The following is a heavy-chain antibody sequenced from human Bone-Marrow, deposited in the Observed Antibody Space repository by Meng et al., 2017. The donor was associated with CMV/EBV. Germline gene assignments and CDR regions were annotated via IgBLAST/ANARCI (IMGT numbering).Heavy chain of an antibody. CDR3: ARDRVGMGSWTEWFDP. CDR2: ISSSGSTI. Sequence: GESLKISCAASGFTFSSYEMNWVRQAPGKGLEWVSYISSSGSTIYYADSVKGRFTISRDNAKNSLYPQMNSLRVEDTPVYYCARDRVGMGSWTEWFDPWGQGTRVTVSS. CDR1: GFTFSSYE. J-gene: IGHJ5*02. V-gene: IGHV3-48*03. D-gene: IGHD3-10*01.